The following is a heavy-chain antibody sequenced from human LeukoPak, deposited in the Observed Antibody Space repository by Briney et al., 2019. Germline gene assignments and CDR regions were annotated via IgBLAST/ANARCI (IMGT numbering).Heavy chain of an antibody. J-gene: IGHJ4*02. CDR3: AKEAGSGYSHPSGY. CDR2: ISGTGGST. V-gene: IGHV3-23*01. D-gene: IGHD3-22*01. CDR1: GFTSSGYA. Sequence: GSLRLSCVASGFTSSGYAMSWVRQAPGKGLEWVSTISGTGGSTYYADSVKGRFTISRDKSKNTLYLQMSTLRAEDTAVYYCAKEAGSGYSHPSGYWGQGTLATVSS.